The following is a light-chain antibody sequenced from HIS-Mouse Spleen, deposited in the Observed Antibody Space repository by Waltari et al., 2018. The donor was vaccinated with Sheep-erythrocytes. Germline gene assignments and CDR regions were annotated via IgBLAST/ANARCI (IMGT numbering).Light chain of an antibody. CDR2: EVS. CDR1: SSDVGGYNY. J-gene: IGLJ1*01. V-gene: IGLV2-11*01. Sequence: QSALTQPRSVSGSPGQSVTISCTGTSSDVGGYNYVSWYQQHPGKAPKLMIYEVSNGPSGVPARFCGSRSGDTASLTISGLRAEDEADYDCCSYAGSYNHVFATGTKVTVL. CDR3: CSYAGSYNHV.